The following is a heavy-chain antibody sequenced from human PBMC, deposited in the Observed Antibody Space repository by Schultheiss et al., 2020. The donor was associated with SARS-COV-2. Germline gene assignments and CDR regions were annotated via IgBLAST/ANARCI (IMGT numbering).Heavy chain of an antibody. CDR1: GGTFSSYA. D-gene: IGHD3-16*01. J-gene: IGHJ4*02. V-gene: IGHV1-2*02. Sequence: ASVKVSCKASGGTFSSYAISWVRQAPGQGLEWMGWINPNSGGTNYAQNFQGGVTMTRDTSISTAYMELSRLRSDDTAVYYCARNYDYIWGSSYYFDYWGQGTLVTVSS. CDR3: ARNYDYIWGSSYYFDY. CDR2: INPNSGGT.